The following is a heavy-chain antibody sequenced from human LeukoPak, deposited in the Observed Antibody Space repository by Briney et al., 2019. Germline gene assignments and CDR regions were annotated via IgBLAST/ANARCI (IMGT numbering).Heavy chain of an antibody. Sequence: SETLSLTCAVYGGSFSGYYWSWIRQPPGKGLEWIGEINHSGSTNYNPSLKSRVTISVDTSKNQFSLKLSSVTAADTAVYYCARGRVPGYCSGGSCSPYYYGMDVWGQGTTVTVSS. D-gene: IGHD2-15*01. V-gene: IGHV4-34*01. J-gene: IGHJ6*02. CDR3: ARGRVPGYCSGGSCSPYYYGMDV. CDR1: GGSFSGYY. CDR2: INHSGST.